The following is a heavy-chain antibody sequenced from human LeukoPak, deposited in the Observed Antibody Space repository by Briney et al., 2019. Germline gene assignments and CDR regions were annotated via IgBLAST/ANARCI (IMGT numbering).Heavy chain of an antibody. CDR1: GGSISTYY. V-gene: IGHV4-59*01. J-gene: IGHJ4*02. CDR2: IYYSGST. Sequence: SETLSLTCTVSGGSISTYYWNWIRQPPGKGLEWIGNIYYSGSTNYNPSLKSRVTISVDTSKKQFSLKLSSVTAADTAVYYCAREGTTREGFDYWGQGTLVTVSS. D-gene: IGHD1-7*01. CDR3: AREGTTREGFDY.